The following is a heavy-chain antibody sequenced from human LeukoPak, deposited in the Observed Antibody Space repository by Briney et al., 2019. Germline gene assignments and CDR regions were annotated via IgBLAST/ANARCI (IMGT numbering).Heavy chain of an antibody. D-gene: IGHD6-13*01. CDR1: GYTFTSYG. J-gene: IGHJ5*02. V-gene: IGHV1-18*04. CDR3: AREATNPPHYSSSWFDP. Sequence: GASVKVSCKASGYTFTSYGISWVRQAPGQGLEWMGWISAYNGNTNYAQKLQGRVTMTTDTSTSTPYMELRSLRSEDTAFYYCAREATNPPHYSSSWFDPWGQGTLVTVSS. CDR2: ISAYNGNT.